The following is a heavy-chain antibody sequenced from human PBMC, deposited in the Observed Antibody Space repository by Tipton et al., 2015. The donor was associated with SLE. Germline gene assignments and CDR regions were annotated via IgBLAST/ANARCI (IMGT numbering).Heavy chain of an antibody. V-gene: IGHV4-34*01. CDR1: GGSFSPYY. Sequence: TLSLTCVVYGGSFSPYYWTWIRQPPGKGLEWIGEINHSGGSNYNPSLKSRVTISVDTSKNQFSLKVTSVTAADTAVYYCAREVDVWGQGILVTVSS. CDR2: INHSGGS. D-gene: IGHD2-15*01. CDR3: AREVDV. J-gene: IGHJ1*01.